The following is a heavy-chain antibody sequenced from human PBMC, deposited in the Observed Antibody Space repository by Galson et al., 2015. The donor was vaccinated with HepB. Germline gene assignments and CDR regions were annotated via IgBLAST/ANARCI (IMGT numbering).Heavy chain of an antibody. CDR2: TNAGNGDT. D-gene: IGHD1-14*01. CDR3: AGNFRDRKWRLHDDTFDI. CDR1: GHTFTGYA. Sequence: SVKVSCKASGHTFTGYAVHWMRQAPGQRPEWMGWTNAGNGDTKYSQNFQDRVTIIRDTSASTVFMELRSLRSEDSAVYYCAGNFRDRKWRLHDDTFDIWGQGTLGTVPS. V-gene: IGHV1-3*01. J-gene: IGHJ3*02.